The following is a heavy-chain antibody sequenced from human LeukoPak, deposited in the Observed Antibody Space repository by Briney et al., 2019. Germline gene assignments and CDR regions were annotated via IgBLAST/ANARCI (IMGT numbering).Heavy chain of an antibody. D-gene: IGHD3-22*01. CDR3: AKLEDSSGYYYYYYYGMDV. Sequence: GGSLRLSCAASGFTFSSYAMSWVRQAPGKGLEWVSAISGSGGSTYYADSVKGRFTISRDNSKNTLYLQMNSLRAEDTAVYYCAKLEDSSGYYYYYYYGMDVWGQGTTVTVSS. CDR1: GFTFSSYA. J-gene: IGHJ6*02. V-gene: IGHV3-23*01. CDR2: ISGSGGST.